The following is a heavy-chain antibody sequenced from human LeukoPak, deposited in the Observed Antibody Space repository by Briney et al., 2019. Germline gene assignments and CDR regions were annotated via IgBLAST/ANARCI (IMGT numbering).Heavy chain of an antibody. Sequence: PGGSLRLSCVVSGFTFTSYGMHWVRQAPGKELEWVAVTSYDGTYKYYADSVRGRFTISRDTSKNTVYLQMNSLRDEDTAVYYCAKTRRAGSYYLHFDYWGQGTLVTVSS. D-gene: IGHD1-26*01. CDR2: TSYDGTYK. V-gene: IGHV3-30*18. J-gene: IGHJ4*02. CDR3: AKTRRAGSYYLHFDY. CDR1: GFTFTSYG.